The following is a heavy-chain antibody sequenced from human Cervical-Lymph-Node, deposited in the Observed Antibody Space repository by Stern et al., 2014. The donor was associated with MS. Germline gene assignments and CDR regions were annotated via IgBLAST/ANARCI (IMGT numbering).Heavy chain of an antibody. CDR2: IYYSGST. V-gene: IGHV4-59*01. D-gene: IGHD1-26*01. CDR3: ARDVGLDY. J-gene: IGHJ4*02. CDR1: GVSISLYY. Sequence: QLQLQESGPGLVKPSETLSLTCTVSGVSISLYYWSWVRQPPGKGLEWIGYIYYSGSTTYNPSLKSRVTMSVDTSKNQFSLKLNSVTAADTAVYYCARDVGLDYWGQGTLVTVSS.